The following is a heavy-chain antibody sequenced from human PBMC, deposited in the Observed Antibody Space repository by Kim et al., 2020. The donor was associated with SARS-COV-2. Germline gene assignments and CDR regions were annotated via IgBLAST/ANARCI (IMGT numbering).Heavy chain of an antibody. CDR2: IKQDGSEK. J-gene: IGHJ4*02. CDR1: GFTFSNYW. Sequence: GGSLRLSCAASGFTFSNYWMSWVRQATGKGLEWVANIKQDGSEKYYVDSVKGRFTISRDNAKNSLYLQMNSLRAEDTAVYYCARRYFDYWGQGTLVTVSS. CDR3: ARRYFDY. V-gene: IGHV3-7*03.